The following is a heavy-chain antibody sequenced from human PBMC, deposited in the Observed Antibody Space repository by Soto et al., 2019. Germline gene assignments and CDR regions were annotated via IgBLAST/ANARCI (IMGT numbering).Heavy chain of an antibody. D-gene: IGHD2-2*01. CDR3: ARRGYCSSTSCYVGAFDI. CDR1: GGSISSSSYY. CDR2: IYYSGST. J-gene: IGHJ3*02. Sequence: SETLSLTCTVSGGSISSSSYYWGWIRQPPGKGLEWIGSIYYSGSTYYNPSLKSRVTISVDTSKNQFSLELSSVTAADTAVYYCARRGYCSSTSCYVGAFDIWGQGTMVTVSS. V-gene: IGHV4-39*01.